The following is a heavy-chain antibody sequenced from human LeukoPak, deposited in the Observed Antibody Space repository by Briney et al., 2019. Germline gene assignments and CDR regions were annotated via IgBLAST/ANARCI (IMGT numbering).Heavy chain of an antibody. J-gene: IGHJ4*02. CDR2: LNPNSGNT. V-gene: IGHV1-8*02. D-gene: IGHD3-9*01. CDR1: GYIFTGYY. Sequence: ASVKVSCKASGYIFTGYYIHWVRQAHGQGPEWMGWLNPNSGNTGYAQKFQGRVTMTRNTSISTAYMELSSLRSEDTAVYYCARRPYKYYDILTGSYRSEFEYWGQGTLVTVSS. CDR3: ARRPYKYYDILTGSYRSEFEY.